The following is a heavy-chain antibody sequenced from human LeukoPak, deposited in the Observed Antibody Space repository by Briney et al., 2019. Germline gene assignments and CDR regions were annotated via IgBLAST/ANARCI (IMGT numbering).Heavy chain of an antibody. CDR2: ISYDGSNK. J-gene: IGHJ6*04. CDR1: GFTFSSYG. CDR3: AKDCGSGSYYYYGMDV. Sequence: GRSLRLSCAASGFTFSSYGMHWVRQAPGKGLEWVAVISYDGSNKYYADSVKGRFTISRGNSKNTLYLQMNSPGAEDTAVYYCAKDCGSGSYYYYGMDVWGKGTTVTVSS. D-gene: IGHD3-10*01. V-gene: IGHV3-30*18.